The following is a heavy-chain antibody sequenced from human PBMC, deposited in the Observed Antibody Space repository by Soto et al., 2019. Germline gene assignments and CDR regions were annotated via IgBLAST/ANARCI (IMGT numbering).Heavy chain of an antibody. V-gene: IGHV1-8*01. D-gene: IGHD1-7*01. Sequence: QVQLVQSGAEVKKPGASVKVSCKASGYTFTSYDINWVRQSTGQGLEWMGWMNPNSGNTGYAQKFQGRVTVTSDTSIGTTYMELSSLRSEDTAVYYCARGRSHELWGQGTQVTVSS. CDR1: GYTFTSYD. CDR3: ARGRSHEL. CDR2: MNPNSGNT. J-gene: IGHJ4*02.